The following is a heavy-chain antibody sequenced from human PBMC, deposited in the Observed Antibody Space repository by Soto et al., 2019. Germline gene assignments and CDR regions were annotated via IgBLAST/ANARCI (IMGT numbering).Heavy chain of an antibody. CDR3: ARDSGYGSRASVNHYLDY. CDR1: GFTFSSHA. J-gene: IGHJ4*01. Sequence: GGSLRLSCAASGFTFSSHAMHWVRQAPGKGLEWVAIISNDGNNEYYADSVKGRFTISRDNSKSTLYLQMNSLRTEDTAVYYCARDSGYGSRASVNHYLDYWGQGTLVTVSS. V-gene: IGHV3-30-3*01. CDR2: ISNDGNNE. D-gene: IGHD3-10*01.